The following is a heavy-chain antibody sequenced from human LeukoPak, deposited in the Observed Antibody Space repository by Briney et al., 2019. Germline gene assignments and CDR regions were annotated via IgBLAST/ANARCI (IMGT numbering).Heavy chain of an antibody. Sequence: SVKVSCKASGFTFTSSAMQWVRQARGQRLEWIGWIVVGSGNTNYAQKFQERVTITRDMSTSTAYMELSSLRSEDTAVYYCEAVGEYSSGWNPKDDAFDIWGQGTMVTVSS. CDR2: IVVGSGNT. V-gene: IGHV1-58*02. J-gene: IGHJ3*02. CDR1: GFTFTSSA. D-gene: IGHD6-19*01. CDR3: EAVGEYSSGWNPKDDAFDI.